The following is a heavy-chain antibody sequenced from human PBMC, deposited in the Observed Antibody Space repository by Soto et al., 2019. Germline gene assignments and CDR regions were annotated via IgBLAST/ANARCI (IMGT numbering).Heavy chain of an antibody. D-gene: IGHD2-21*02. V-gene: IGHV1-18*01. Sequence: QVQLVQSGAEVKKPGASVKVSCKASGYTFTSYGISWVRQAPGQGLEWMGWISAYNGNTNYAQKLQGRVTMTTDTSTSTAYMELRSLRSEDTAVYYCARDCGGDCSLYYYYYGMDVWGQGTTVTVSS. CDR1: GYTFTSYG. J-gene: IGHJ6*02. CDR3: ARDCGGDCSLYYYYYGMDV. CDR2: ISAYNGNT.